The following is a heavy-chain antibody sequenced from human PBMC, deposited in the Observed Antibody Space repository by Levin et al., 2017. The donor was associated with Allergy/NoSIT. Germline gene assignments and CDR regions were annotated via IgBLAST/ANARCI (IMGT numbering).Heavy chain of an antibody. Sequence: GESLKISCAASGLTFSNYWIHWVRQAPGKGLVWVSRVNSDGTNTTYADSVKGRFTISRDNAKNTVYLQMNSLRAEDTAAYYCALSLTVTTDYWGQGTMVTVSS. CDR2: VNSDGTNT. V-gene: IGHV3-74*01. D-gene: IGHD4-17*01. CDR3: ALSLTVTTDY. CDR1: GLTFSNYW. J-gene: IGHJ4*02.